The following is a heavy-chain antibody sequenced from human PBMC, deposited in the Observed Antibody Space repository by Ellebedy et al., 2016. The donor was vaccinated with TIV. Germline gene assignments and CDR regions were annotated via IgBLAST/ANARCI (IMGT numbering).Heavy chain of an antibody. D-gene: IGHD2-21*01. Sequence: GGSLRLXCAATRFIFSNYGMHWVRQAPGKGLEWVAAIWSDGSDRYYADSMKGRFTISRDNSRNTLYLQMNSLRVEDTAVYYCARGAYFTVTDNSLIDYWGQGTLVTVSS. CDR2: IWSDGSDR. J-gene: IGHJ4*02. CDR3: ARGAYFTVTDNSLIDY. V-gene: IGHV3-33*01. CDR1: RFIFSNYG.